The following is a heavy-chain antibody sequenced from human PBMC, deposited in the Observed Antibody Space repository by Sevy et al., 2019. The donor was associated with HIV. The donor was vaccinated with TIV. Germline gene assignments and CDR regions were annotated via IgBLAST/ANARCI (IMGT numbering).Heavy chain of an antibody. J-gene: IGHJ6*02. V-gene: IGHV1-69*13. CDR2: IIPIFGTA. CDR1: GGTFSSYA. CDR3: ARGVVPAAIDPVPGYYYYGMDV. D-gene: IGHD2-2*02. Sequence: ASVKVSCKASGGTFSSYAISWVRQAPGQGLEWMGGIIPIFGTANYAQKFQGRVTITADESTSTAYMELSSLRSEDTAVYYCARGVVPAAIDPVPGYYYYGMDVWGQGTTVTVSS.